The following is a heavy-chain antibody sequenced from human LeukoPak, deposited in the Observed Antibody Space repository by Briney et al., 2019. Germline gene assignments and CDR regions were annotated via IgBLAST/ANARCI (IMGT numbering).Heavy chain of an antibody. V-gene: IGHV3-7*01. CDR3: ARGASSSSAWFDP. CDR2: IKQDGSEK. CDR1: GFTFSTYW. Sequence: GGSLRLSCAASGFTFSTYWMSWVRQAPGRGLEWVANIKQDGSEKYYVDSVKGRFTISRDNAKNSLYLQMNSLRAEDTAVYYCARGASSSSAWFDPWGQGTLVTVSS. D-gene: IGHD6-6*01. J-gene: IGHJ5*02.